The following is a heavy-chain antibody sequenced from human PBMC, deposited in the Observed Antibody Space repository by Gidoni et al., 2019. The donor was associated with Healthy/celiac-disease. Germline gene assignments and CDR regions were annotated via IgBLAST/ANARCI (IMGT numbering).Heavy chain of an antibody. Sequence: QLQLQESGPGLVKPSETLSLTCTVSGGSIRSSSYHWGWIRQPPGKGLEWIGSIYYSGSTYYNPSLKSRVTISVDTSKSQFSLKLSSVTAADTAVYYCARRGEYCSGGSCSPAMDVWGKGTTVTVSS. V-gene: IGHV4-39*01. CDR3: ARRGEYCSGGSCSPAMDV. J-gene: IGHJ6*03. CDR2: IYYSGST. D-gene: IGHD2-15*01. CDR1: GGSIRSSSYH.